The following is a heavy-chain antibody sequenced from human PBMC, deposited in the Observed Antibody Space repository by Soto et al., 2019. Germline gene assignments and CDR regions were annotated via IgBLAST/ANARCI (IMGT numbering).Heavy chain of an antibody. J-gene: IGHJ4*02. V-gene: IGHV4-39*02. Sequence: SLTLPLPCTVSGGYISSTSYYWGWIRLPPGKGLEWIGTIYYSGSSSYNPSLKSRVTISVDTSKNQLSLRSLRSDDTAVYYCAREYYYGSGPTYWGQGTLVTVSS. CDR1: GGYISSTSYY. CDR3: AREYYYGSGPTY. D-gene: IGHD3-10*01. CDR2: IYYSGSS.